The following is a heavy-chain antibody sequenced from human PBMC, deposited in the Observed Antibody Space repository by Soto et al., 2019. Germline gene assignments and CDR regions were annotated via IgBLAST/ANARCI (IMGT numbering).Heavy chain of an antibody. J-gene: IGHJ5*02. CDR1: GGSISSSDSY. V-gene: IGHV4-39*01. CDR3: VRGGDPINCFDP. CDR2: IYYSGST. D-gene: IGHD3-10*01. Sequence: TSETLSLTCTVSGGSISSSDSYWGWIRQPPGRGLEWIGSIYYSGSTYYNPSPKNRGTISVDTSKNQFSLKLSSVVAADMVFYPCVRGGDPINCFDPWGKGPRVTVPS.